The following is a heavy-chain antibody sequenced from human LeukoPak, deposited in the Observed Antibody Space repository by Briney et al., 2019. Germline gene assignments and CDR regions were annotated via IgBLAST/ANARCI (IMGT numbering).Heavy chain of an antibody. CDR1: GFTFDDYA. CDR3: GKATGPNYYDSSPYYFDY. CDR2: ISWNSGSI. Sequence: GRSLRLSCAASGFTFDDYAMHWVRQAPGKGPEWVSGISWNSGSIGYADSVKGRFTISRDNAKNSLYLQMSSLRAEDMALYYCGKATGPNYYDSSPYYFDYWGQGTLVTVSS. V-gene: IGHV3-9*03. J-gene: IGHJ4*02. D-gene: IGHD3-22*01.